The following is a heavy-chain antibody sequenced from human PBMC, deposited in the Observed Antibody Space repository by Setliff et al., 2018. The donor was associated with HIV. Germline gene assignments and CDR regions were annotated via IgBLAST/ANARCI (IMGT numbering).Heavy chain of an antibody. Sequence: GGSLRLSCAASGFTFHTYTINWVRQTPGKGLEWVSYISSSSSTIYYADSVRGRFTISRDNAENSLYLQMNSLRAEDTAVYYCARDAGRYYFDYWGQGTLVTVSS. CDR2: ISSSSSTI. J-gene: IGHJ4*02. D-gene: IGHD3-10*01. V-gene: IGHV3-48*01. CDR1: GFTFHTYT. CDR3: ARDAGRYYFDY.